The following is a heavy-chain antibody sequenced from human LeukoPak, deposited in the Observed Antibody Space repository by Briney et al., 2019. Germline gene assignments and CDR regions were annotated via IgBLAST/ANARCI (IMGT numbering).Heavy chain of an antibody. CDR3: ARVWNWGSQGLDY. CDR2: IYSGGST. V-gene: IGHV3-53*01. J-gene: IGHJ4*02. CDR1: GFTFSSYA. D-gene: IGHD3-16*01. Sequence: GGSLRLSCAASGFTFSSYAMSWVRQAPGKGLEWVSVIYSGGSTNYADSVKGRFTISRDNSKNTLYLQMNSLRVEDTAVYYCARVWNWGSQGLDYWGQGTLVTVSS.